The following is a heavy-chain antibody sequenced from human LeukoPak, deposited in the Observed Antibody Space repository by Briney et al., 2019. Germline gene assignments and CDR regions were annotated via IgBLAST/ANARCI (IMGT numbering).Heavy chain of an antibody. CDR1: GFTFSSYA. CDR2: ISYDGSNK. V-gene: IGHV3-30*04. D-gene: IGHD6-13*01. J-gene: IGHJ4*02. Sequence: GRSLRLSCAASGFTFSSYAMHWVRQAPGKGLEGVAVISYDGSNKYYADSVKGRFTISRDNSKNTLYLQMNSLRAEDTAVYYCARVTRRYTIAAALVYWGQGTLVTVSS. CDR3: ARVTRRYTIAAALVY.